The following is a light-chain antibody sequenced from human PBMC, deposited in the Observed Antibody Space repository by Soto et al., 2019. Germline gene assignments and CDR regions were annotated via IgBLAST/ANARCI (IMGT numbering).Light chain of an antibody. CDR1: QSVRSY. V-gene: IGKV3-11*01. CDR3: QQRSNWLLT. Sequence: ETVLTQSPATLSLSPGERATLSCRASQSVRSYLGWYQQKPGQAPRLLIYDASNRATGIPARFSGSGSGTDFTLTISSLEPEDFAVYYCQQRSNWLLTFGGGTKVEIK. J-gene: IGKJ4*01. CDR2: DAS.